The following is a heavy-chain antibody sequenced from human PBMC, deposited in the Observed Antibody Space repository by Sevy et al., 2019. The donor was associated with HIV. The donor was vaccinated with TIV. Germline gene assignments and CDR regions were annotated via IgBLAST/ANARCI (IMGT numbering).Heavy chain of an antibody. CDR2: IIPIFGTA. D-gene: IGHD3-22*01. CDR3: ARRKEYYDSSGYYYESAFDI. Sequence: ASVKVSCKASGGTFSSYAISWVRQAPGQGLEWMGGIIPIFGTANYAQKFQGRVTITADESTSTAYMALSSLRSEDTAVYYCARRKEYYDSSGYYYESAFDIWGQGTMVTVSS. J-gene: IGHJ3*02. CDR1: GGTFSSYA. V-gene: IGHV1-69*13.